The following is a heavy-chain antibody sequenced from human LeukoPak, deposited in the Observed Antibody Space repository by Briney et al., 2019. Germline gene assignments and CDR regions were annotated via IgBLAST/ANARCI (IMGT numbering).Heavy chain of an antibody. CDR1: GFTFSSYA. J-gene: IGHJ6*02. V-gene: IGHV3-23*01. CDR2: ISGSGGCR. Sequence: PGGSLRLSCAASGFTFSSYAMSWVGQAPGTGLEWVSAISGSGGCRYYADAVKGRFTISRDNSKNTLYLQMNCLRAEDTAVYYCASPIAVRQRHYYYGMDVWGQGTTVTVSS. CDR3: ASPIAVRQRHYYYGMDV. D-gene: IGHD6-6*01.